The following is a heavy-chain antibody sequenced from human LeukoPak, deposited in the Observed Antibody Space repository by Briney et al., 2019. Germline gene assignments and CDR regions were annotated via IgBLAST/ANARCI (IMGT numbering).Heavy chain of an antibody. CDR1: GYSISSGYY. CDR3: ARASGSYGSGSYYYYGMDV. CDR2: IFHSGST. J-gene: IGHJ6*04. D-gene: IGHD3-10*01. V-gene: IGHV4-38-2*01. Sequence: SETLSLTCAVSGYSISSGYYWGWIRQPPGKGLEWIGSIFHSGSTYYNPSLKSRVNMLVDTSKNQISLKLSSVTAADTAVYYCARASGSYGSGSYYYYGMDVWGKGTTVTVSS.